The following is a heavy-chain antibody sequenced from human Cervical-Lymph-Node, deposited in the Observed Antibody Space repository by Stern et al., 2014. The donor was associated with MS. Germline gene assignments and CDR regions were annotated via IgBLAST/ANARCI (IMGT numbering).Heavy chain of an antibody. J-gene: IGHJ4*02. CDR1: GFNFSHYA. CDR3: ATQIWFDY. D-gene: IGHD3-16*01. V-gene: IGHV3-30-3*01. Sequence: EQLVESGGGVVQPGRSLRLSCAVSGFNFSHYAMHWVRQAPGKGLEWVAVVSSEGSNKYYADSVKGRFTISRDNSKNNVYLQMNSLRDDDTAMYYCATQIWFDYWGQGTLVTVSS. CDR2: VSSEGSNK.